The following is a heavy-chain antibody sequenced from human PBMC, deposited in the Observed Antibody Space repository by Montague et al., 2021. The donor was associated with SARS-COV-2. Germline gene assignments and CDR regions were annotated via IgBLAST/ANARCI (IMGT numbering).Heavy chain of an antibody. CDR2: IHRDGSER. CDR1: GFRFSSHW. D-gene: IGHD3-22*01. CDR3: ARGGGRPYQYDTSGYSA. V-gene: IGHV3-7*01. Sequence: RLSCDASGFRFSSHWMSWVRQAPGKGLEWVANIHRDGSERHYVDSVKGRFIISRDNAKNSLYLQVSSLGAEDTAVYYCARGGGRPYQYDTSGYSAWGQGTLVTVSS. J-gene: IGHJ5*02.